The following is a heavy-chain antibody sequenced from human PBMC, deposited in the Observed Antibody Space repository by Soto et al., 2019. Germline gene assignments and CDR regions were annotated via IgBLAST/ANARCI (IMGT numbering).Heavy chain of an antibody. J-gene: IGHJ4*02. V-gene: IGHV3-74*01. CDR3: ASGGVAGSGTFYNDY. CDR1: GFTFSSYW. Sequence: PGGSLRXSXAASGFTFSSYWMHWVRQAPGKGLVWVSRINNDGSSTSYADSVKGRLTISRDNAKNTLYLQVNSLRAEDTAVYYCASGGVAGSGTFYNDYWGRGTLVTVSS. D-gene: IGHD3-10*01. CDR2: INNDGSST.